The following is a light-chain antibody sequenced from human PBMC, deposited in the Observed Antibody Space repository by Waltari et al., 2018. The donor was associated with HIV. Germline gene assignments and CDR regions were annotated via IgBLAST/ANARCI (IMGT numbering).Light chain of an antibody. V-gene: IGLV3-1*01. J-gene: IGLJ2*01. CDR1: KLGNDY. Sequence: SYELTQPPSMSVSPGQTANITCSGDKLGNDYARWYQQKAGQSPLLGIFKDTRRPSGIPERCSGSTSGNTATLTISGALPADEGDYYCQAWDNSVVVFGGGTRLTVL. CDR3: QAWDNSVVV. CDR2: KDT.